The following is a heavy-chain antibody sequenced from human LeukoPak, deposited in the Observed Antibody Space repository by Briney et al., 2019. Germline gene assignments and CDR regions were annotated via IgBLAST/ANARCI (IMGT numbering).Heavy chain of an antibody. D-gene: IGHD6-13*01. V-gene: IGHV4-38-2*02. Sequence: SETLSLTCTVSGYSIRSGYYWGWIRQPPGKGLEWIGSINHSGSTYYNPSLKSRVTISVDTSKNQFSLKLSSVTAADTAVYYCARHSYNSSWYGGHPFDYWGQGTLVTVSS. J-gene: IGHJ4*02. CDR2: INHSGST. CDR1: GYSIRSGYY. CDR3: ARHSYNSSWYGGHPFDY.